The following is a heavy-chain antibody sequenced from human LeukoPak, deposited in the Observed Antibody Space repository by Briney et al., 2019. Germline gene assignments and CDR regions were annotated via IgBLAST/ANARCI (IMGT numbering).Heavy chain of an antibody. CDR3: ARWKTSSFDY. D-gene: IGHD2-2*01. J-gene: IGHJ4*02. CDR2: IYYSGST. V-gene: IGHV4-61*10. CDR1: GGSISSGSYY. Sequence: SETLSLTCTVSGGSISSGSYYWSWIRQPAGKGLEWIGYIYYSGSTNYNPSLKSRVTISVDTSKNQFSLKLSSVTAADTAVYYCARWKTSSFDYWGQGTLVTVSS.